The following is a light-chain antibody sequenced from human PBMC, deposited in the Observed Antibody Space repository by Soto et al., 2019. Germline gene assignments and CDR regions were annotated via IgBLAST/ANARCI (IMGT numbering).Light chain of an antibody. CDR3: QQYNSYSLT. V-gene: IGKV1-5*01. J-gene: IGKJ4*01. CDR1: QSISSW. Sequence: DIQMTQSPSTLSASVGDRVTITCRASQSISSWLAWYQQKPGKAPKLLIYDASSLESGVPSRFSGSGSGTEFTRTISSLQPDDFPTYYCQQYNSYSLTFGGGTKVEIK. CDR2: DAS.